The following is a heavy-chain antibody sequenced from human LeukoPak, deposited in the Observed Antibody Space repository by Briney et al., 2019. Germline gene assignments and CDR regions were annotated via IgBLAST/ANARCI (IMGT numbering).Heavy chain of an antibody. CDR1: EFTFSTYT. J-gene: IGHJ6*04. CDR2: ISSSTSSI. V-gene: IGHV3-21*01. CDR3: ARGRAGKTTDV. Sequence: GGSLRLSCAASEFTFSTYTMNWVRQAPGKGLEWVSSISSSTSSIYYADSLKGRFTISRDNAKSSLYLQMYSLRAEHTAVYYCARGRAGKTTDVWGKGTTVTVSS. D-gene: IGHD1-14*01.